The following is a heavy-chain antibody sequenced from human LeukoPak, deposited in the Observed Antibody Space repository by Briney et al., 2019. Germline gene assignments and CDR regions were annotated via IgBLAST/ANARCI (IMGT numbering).Heavy chain of an antibody. D-gene: IGHD2-21*02. Sequence: SVKVSCKASGGTFSSYAISWVRQAPGQGLEWMGRIIPILGIANYAQKFQGRVTITADKPTSTAYMELSSLRSEDTAVYYCARGYCSGDCFTLFDYWGQGTLVTVSS. CDR3: ARGYCSGDCFTLFDY. CDR2: IIPILGIA. J-gene: IGHJ4*02. CDR1: GGTFSSYA. V-gene: IGHV1-69*04.